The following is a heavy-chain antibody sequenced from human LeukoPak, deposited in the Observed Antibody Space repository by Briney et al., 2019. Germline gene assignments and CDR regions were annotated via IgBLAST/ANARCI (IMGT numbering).Heavy chain of an antibody. CDR2: MYYRGST. V-gene: IGHV4-39*07. CDR1: GGSISSSSHY. J-gene: IGHJ4*02. CDR3: ATTTIRLGY. D-gene: IGHD1-26*01. Sequence: PSETLSLTCTVSGGSISSSSHYWGWIRQPPGKGLEWIGSMYYRGSTYHNPSLKSRVTISVDTSKNQFSLKLSSVTAADTAVYYCATTTIRLGYCGQGTLVTVSS.